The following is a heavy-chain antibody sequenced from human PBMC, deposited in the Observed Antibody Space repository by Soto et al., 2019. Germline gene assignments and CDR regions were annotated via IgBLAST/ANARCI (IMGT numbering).Heavy chain of an antibody. Sequence: VGSLRLSCAASGFTFGSYSMSWVRQAPGKGLEWVSGFRTSGDGGTTYYADSVKGQFTISRDNSKNMLFLQMNSLRAEDTAIYYCAKKVNSGPGSQYFDYWGQGTLVTVSS. CDR2: FRTSGDGGTT. CDR3: AKKVNSGPGSQYFDY. CDR1: GFTFGSYS. J-gene: IGHJ4*02. D-gene: IGHD3-10*01. V-gene: IGHV3-23*01.